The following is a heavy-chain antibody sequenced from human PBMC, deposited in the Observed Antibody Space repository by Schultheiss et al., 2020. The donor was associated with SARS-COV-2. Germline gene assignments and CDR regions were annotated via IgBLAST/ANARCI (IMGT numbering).Heavy chain of an antibody. J-gene: IGHJ4*02. CDR1: GGSISSYY. V-gene: IGHV4-59*08. CDR3: ARSSITIFGVPALDY. Sequence: SQTLSLTCTVSGGSISSYYWSWIRQPPGKGLEWIGCIYYSGSTNYNPSLKSRVTISVDTSKNQFSLKLSSVTAADTAVYYCARSSITIFGVPALDYWGQGTLVTVSS. CDR2: IYYSGST. D-gene: IGHD3-3*01.